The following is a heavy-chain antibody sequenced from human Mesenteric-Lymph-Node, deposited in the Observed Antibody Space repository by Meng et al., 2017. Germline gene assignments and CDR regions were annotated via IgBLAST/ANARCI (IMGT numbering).Heavy chain of an antibody. V-gene: IGHV1-8*01. CDR2: MNPNSGNT. CDR3: ARQEVVRGYISTYYYYYGMDV. D-gene: IGHD3-10*01. CDR1: GYTFTSYD. J-gene: IGHJ6*02. Sequence: ASVKVSCKASGYTFTSYDINWVRQATGQGLEWMGWMNPNSGNTGYAQKFQGRVTMTRNTSISTAYMELSSLRSEDTAVYYCARQEVVRGYISTYYYYYGMDVWGQGTTVTVSS.